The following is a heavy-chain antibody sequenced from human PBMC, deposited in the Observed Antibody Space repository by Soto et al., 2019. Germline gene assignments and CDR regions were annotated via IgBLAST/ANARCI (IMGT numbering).Heavy chain of an antibody. J-gene: IGHJ3*02. CDR2: IKSKTDGGTT. Sequence: GGSLRLSCAASGFTFSNAWMSWVRQAPGKGLEWVGRIKSKTDGGTTDYAAPVKGRFTISRDDSKNTLYLQMNSLKTEDTAVYYCTTAGETMYQLLPPQDGDAFDIWGQGTMVTVSS. V-gene: IGHV3-15*01. D-gene: IGHD2-2*01. CDR3: TTAGETMYQLLPPQDGDAFDI. CDR1: GFTFSNAW.